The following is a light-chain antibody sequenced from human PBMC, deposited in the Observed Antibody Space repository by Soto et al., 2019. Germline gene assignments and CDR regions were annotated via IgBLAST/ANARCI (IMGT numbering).Light chain of an antibody. J-gene: IGKJ4*01. CDR2: DAS. Sequence: EIVLTHSPGTLSLSPGEIATLSCGASQSVNNYLAWYQQRPGQAPRLLIYDASNRATGIPARFSGSGSGTDFTLTISSLEPEDFAVYYCQQRSNRPPSFGRGTKV. CDR1: QSVNNY. CDR3: QQRSNRPPS. V-gene: IGKV3-11*01.